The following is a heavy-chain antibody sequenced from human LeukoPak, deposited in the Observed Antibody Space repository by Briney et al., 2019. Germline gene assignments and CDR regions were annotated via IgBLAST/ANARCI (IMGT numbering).Heavy chain of an antibody. CDR2: ISGSGGST. Sequence: PGGSLRLSCAASGFTFSSYAMSWVRQAPGKGLEGVSAISGSGGSTYYADSVKGRFTISRDNSKNTLYLQMNSLRAEDTAVYYCAKLYDFWSGVNWFDPWGQGTLVTVSS. CDR3: AKLYDFWSGVNWFDP. V-gene: IGHV3-23*01. J-gene: IGHJ5*02. D-gene: IGHD3-3*01. CDR1: GFTFSSYA.